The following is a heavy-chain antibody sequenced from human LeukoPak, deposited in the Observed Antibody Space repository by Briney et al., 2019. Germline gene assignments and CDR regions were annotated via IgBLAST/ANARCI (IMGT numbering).Heavy chain of an antibody. CDR2: ISGSGGST. CDR3: AKDGSLAVAGTDFDS. CDR1: GFTFSSYA. J-gene: IGHJ4*02. Sequence: RGSLRLSCAASGFTFSSYAMTWVRQAPGKGLEWVSTISGSGGSTYYADSVKGRFTISRDSSTNTLYLQMNSLRVEDTAVYYCAKDGSLAVAGTDFDSWGQGTLVTVSS. D-gene: IGHD6-13*01. V-gene: IGHV3-23*01.